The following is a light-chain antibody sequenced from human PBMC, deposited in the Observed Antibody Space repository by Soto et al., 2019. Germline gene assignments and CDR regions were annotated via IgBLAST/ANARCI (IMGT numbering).Light chain of an antibody. CDR3: QQTDDFPLT. CDR1: QGIYSR. CDR2: ATS. Sequence: DIQMTQSPSSVSASVGDTVTITCRASQGIYSRLAWYQQKPGKAPELLIYATSTLQNGVPSRFSGGGFGTDFTLSISSLQPEDSASYFCQQTDDFPLTFGGGTKVDIK. J-gene: IGKJ4*01. V-gene: IGKV1D-12*01.